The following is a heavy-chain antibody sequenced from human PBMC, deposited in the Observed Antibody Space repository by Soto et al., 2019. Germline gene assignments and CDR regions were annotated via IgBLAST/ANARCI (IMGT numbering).Heavy chain of an antibody. CDR1: GGSISISSYY. J-gene: IGHJ3*02. V-gene: IGHV4-39*01. CDR2: IYYSGSN. CDR3: ARRVYGGNAFDI. D-gene: IGHD4-17*01. Sequence: ASETLSLTCTVSGGSISISSYYWGWTRQHPGKRLEWIGRIYYSGSNYYNPSLKSRVTISVDTSKNQFSLKLSSVTAADTAVYYCARRVYGGNAFDIWGQGTMVTVSS.